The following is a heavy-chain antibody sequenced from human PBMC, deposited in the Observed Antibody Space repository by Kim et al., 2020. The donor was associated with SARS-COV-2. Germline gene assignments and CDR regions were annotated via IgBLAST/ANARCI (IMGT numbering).Heavy chain of an antibody. Sequence: SETLSLTCTVSGYSISSGYYWGWIRQPPGKGLEWIGSIYHSGSTYYNPSLKSRVTISVDTSKNQFSLKLSSVTAADTAVYYCAREDEGDYWGQGTLVTVSS. CDR2: IYHSGST. CDR3: AREDEGDY. J-gene: IGHJ4*02. V-gene: IGHV4-38-2*02. CDR1: GYSISSGYY.